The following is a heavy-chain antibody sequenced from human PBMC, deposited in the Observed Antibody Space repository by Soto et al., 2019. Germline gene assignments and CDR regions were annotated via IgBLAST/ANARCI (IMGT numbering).Heavy chain of an antibody. Sequence: QVQLQESGPGLVKPSQTLSLTCTVSGCSISSGAYYWSWIRQHSEKGLEWIGYMHYTGIAHYNPSLTSRITILVDTSKNQFSLKLSSVTAADTAVYYCARYYFDNSGYSNWFDPWGRGTLVTVSS. V-gene: IGHV4-31*03. CDR2: MHYTGIA. CDR3: ARYYFDNSGYSNWFDP. J-gene: IGHJ5*02. CDR1: GCSISSGAYY. D-gene: IGHD3-22*01.